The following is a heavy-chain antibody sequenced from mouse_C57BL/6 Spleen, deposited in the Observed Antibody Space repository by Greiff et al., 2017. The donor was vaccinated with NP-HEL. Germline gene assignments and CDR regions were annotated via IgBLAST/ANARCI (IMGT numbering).Heavy chain of an antibody. CDR1: GYTFTSYW. J-gene: IGHJ4*01. V-gene: IGHV1-50*01. D-gene: IGHD2-3*01. CDR3: ARKIDGYYEDGYAMDY. Sequence: QVQLQQPGAELVKPGASVKLSCKASGYTFTSYWMQWVKQRPGQGLEWIGEIDPSDSYTNYNQKFKGKATLTVDTSSSTAYMQLSSLTSEDSAVYYCARKIDGYYEDGYAMDYWGQGTSVTVSS. CDR2: IDPSDSYT.